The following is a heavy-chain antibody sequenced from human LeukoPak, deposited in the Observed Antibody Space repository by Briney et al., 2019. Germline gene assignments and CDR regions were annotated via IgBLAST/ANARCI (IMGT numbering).Heavy chain of an antibody. CDR3: ARLYGNSYDYPPDY. J-gene: IGHJ4*02. V-gene: IGHV3-7*01. CDR1: GFTFSSYW. CDR2: IKQDGSQK. Sequence: GGSLRLSCAASGFTFSSYWMTWVRQAPGRGLEWVANIKQDGSQKFFVDAVKGRFTISKDNAKNSLFLQMDRLRAEDTAVYYCARLYGNSYDYPPDYWGQGTLVTVSS. D-gene: IGHD3-16*01.